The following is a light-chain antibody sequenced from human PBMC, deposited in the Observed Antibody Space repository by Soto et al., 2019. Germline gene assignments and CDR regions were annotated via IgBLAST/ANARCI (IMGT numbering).Light chain of an antibody. V-gene: IGKV1-5*03. Sequence: DIQMTQSPSTLSASVGDRVTITCRASQSVNKWLAGYQQKPGKAPNLLIYTASNLQRGVPSRFSGSGSGTEFTLTIDSLQPDDSAPYSCQHSGEFAGISFGGGTKVE. J-gene: IGKJ4*01. CDR2: TAS. CDR1: QSVNKW. CDR3: QHSGEFAGIS.